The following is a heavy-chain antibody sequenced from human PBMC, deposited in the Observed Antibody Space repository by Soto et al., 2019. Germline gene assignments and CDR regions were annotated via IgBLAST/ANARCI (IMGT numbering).Heavy chain of an antibody. Sequence: SETLSLTCAVYGRSFSGYYWCWFGQPPGKGLEWIGEINHSGSTNYNPSLKSRVTISVDTSKNQFSLKLSSVTAADTAVYYCARGIAARRELDYWGQGTLVTVSS. V-gene: IGHV4-34*01. CDR1: GRSFSGYY. CDR2: INHSGST. CDR3: ARGIAARRELDY. D-gene: IGHD6-6*01. J-gene: IGHJ4*02.